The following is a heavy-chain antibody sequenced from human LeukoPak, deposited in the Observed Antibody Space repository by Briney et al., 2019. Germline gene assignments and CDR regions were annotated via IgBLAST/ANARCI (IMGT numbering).Heavy chain of an antibody. CDR3: AKEIYGDSAGGRFQH. Sequence: TGGSLRLSCAASGFTFSSYAMSWVRQAPGKGLEWISTISGSGGSTYYVDSVKGRFTISRDNSKNTLYLQMNSLRAEDTAVYYCAKEIYGDSAGGRFQHWGQGTLVTVSS. CDR2: ISGSGGST. J-gene: IGHJ1*01. CDR1: GFTFSSYA. V-gene: IGHV3-23*01. D-gene: IGHD4-17*01.